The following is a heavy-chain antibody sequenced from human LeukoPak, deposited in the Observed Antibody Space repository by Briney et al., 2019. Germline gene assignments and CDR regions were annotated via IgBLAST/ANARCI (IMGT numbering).Heavy chain of an antibody. CDR3: ARGRSELLLWVY. J-gene: IGHJ4*02. CDR1: GFTFSSYG. V-gene: IGHV3-30*19. Sequence: GGSLRLSCAASGFTFSSYGMHWVRQAPGKGLEWVAVISYDGSNKYYADSVKGRFTISRDNSKNTLYLQMNSLRAEDTAVYYCARGRSELLLWVYWGQGTLVTVSS. D-gene: IGHD1-14*01. CDR2: ISYDGSNK.